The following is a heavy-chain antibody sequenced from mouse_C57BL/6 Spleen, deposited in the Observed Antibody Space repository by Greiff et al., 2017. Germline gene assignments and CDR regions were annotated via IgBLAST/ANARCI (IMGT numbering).Heavy chain of an antibody. Sequence: VQLQQSGPGLVQPSQSLSITCTVSGFSLTSYGVHWVRQSPGKGLEWLGVIWSGGSTDYNAAFISRLSISKDNSKSQVFFKMNSLQADDTAIYYCARGMVYYFDYWGQGTTLTVSS. CDR2: IWSGGST. CDR1: GFSLTSYG. D-gene: IGHD1-1*02. V-gene: IGHV2-2*01. CDR3: ARGMVYYFDY. J-gene: IGHJ2*01.